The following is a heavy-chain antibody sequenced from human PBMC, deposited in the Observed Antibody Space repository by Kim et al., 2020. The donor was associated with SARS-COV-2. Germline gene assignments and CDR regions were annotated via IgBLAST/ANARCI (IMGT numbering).Heavy chain of an antibody. CDR3: TADAGHFAKDY. D-gene: IGHD2-2*01. Sequence: WCVDSVKGRFTASRDNGKSSLSLQMNSLRIEDTAVYYCTADAGHFAKDYWGQGTLVTVSS. V-gene: IGHV3-7*03. J-gene: IGHJ4*02.